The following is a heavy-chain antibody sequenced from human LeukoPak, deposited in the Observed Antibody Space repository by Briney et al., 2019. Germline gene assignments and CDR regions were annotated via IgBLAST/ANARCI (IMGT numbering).Heavy chain of an antibody. J-gene: IGHJ3*02. CDR1: GGTFSSYA. Sequence: SVKVSCKTSGGTFSSYAISWVRQAPGQGLEWMGGIIPIFGTANYAQKFQGRVTITTDESTSTAYMELSSLRSEDTAVYYCASALMVADAFDIWGQGTMVTVSS. CDR2: IIPIFGTA. CDR3: ASALMVADAFDI. V-gene: IGHV1-69*05. D-gene: IGHD4/OR15-4a*01.